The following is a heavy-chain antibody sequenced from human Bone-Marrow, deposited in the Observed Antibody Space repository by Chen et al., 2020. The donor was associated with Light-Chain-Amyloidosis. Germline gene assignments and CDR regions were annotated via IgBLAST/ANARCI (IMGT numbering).Heavy chain of an antibody. Sequence: QVQLVQSGAEVRKPGASVKVSCKASGYSFTDYYIVWVRQAPGQGLEWMGWINPKSGVTTSPQGFQGRVTMTRDTSVNTAYLELSRLTSDDKDVYYCARDRATTVTPSGLTTLYVYYGMDVWGQGTTVTVSS. V-gene: IGHV1-2*02. CDR3: ARDRATTVTPSGLTTLYVYYGMDV. CDR2: INPKSGVT. D-gene: IGHD4-17*01. CDR1: GYSFTDYY. J-gene: IGHJ6*02.